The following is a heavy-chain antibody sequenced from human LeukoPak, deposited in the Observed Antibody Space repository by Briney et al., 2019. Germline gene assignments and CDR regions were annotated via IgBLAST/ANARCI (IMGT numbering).Heavy chain of an antibody. CDR3: ARGNANTLGEFLDY. CDR2: VYPYVSNT. V-gene: IGHV5-51*01. D-gene: IGHD2-2*01. Sequence: GESLKISCKGSGYTFITHWIGWVRQMPGKGLEWMGIVYPYVSNTRYSPSFQGQVTISADKSISTAYLQWSSLKASDTAMYYRARGNANTLGEFLDYWGQGTLVIVSS. CDR1: GYTFITHW. J-gene: IGHJ4*02.